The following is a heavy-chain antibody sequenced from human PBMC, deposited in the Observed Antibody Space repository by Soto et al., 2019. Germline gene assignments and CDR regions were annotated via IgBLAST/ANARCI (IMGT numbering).Heavy chain of an antibody. Sequence: GGSTLLSCAASECPVSSYVMRWVRQVPGKGLEWVAVISYDGSNKYYADSVKGRFTISRDNSKHTLYLQMNSLRAEDTAVYYCAKDFGYYDFWSGQRAFDPWGQVTLV. CDR1: ECPVSSYV. J-gene: IGHJ5*02. V-gene: IGHV3-30*18. CDR3: AKDFGYYDFWSGQRAFDP. CDR2: ISYDGSNK. D-gene: IGHD3-3*01.